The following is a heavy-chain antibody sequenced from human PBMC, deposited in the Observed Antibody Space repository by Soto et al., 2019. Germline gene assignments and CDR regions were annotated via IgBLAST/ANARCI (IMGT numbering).Heavy chain of an antibody. CDR1: GGTFSSYT. D-gene: IGHD2-2*01. Sequence: SVKVSCKASGGTFSSYTISWVRQAPGQGLEWMGRIIPILGIANYAQKFQGRVTITADKSTSTAYMELSSLRSEDTAVYYCARVGYCSSTSCYVGGAFDIWGQGTMVTVSS. J-gene: IGHJ3*02. CDR3: ARVGYCSSTSCYVGGAFDI. CDR2: IIPILGIA. V-gene: IGHV1-69*02.